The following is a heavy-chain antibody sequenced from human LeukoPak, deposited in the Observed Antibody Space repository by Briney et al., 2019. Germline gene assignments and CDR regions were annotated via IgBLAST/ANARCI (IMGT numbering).Heavy chain of an antibody. V-gene: IGHV5-51*01. CDR3: ARPSGYYDSSGYYAWAFDI. CDR2: IYPGDSDT. CDR1: GYSFTSYW. Sequence: GESLKISCKGSGYSFTSYWIVWVRQMPGKGLEWMGIIYPGDSDTRYSPSFQGQVTISADKSISTAYLQWSSLKASNTAMYYCARPSGYYDSSGYYAWAFDIWGQGTMVTVSS. J-gene: IGHJ3*02. D-gene: IGHD3-22*01.